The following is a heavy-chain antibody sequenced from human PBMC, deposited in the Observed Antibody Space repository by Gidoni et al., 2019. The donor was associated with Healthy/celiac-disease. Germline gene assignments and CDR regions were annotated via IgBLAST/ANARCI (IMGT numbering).Heavy chain of an antibody. J-gene: IGHJ4*02. CDR1: GYPFTSYD. CDR3: ARGKGRRYCTNGVCYSFDY. Sequence: QVQLVQSGAEVKKPGASVKVSCTASGYPFTSYDINWVRQATGQGLEWMGWMNPNSGNTGYAQKFQGRVTMTRNTSISTAYMELSSLRSEDTAVYYCARGKGRRYCTNGVCYSFDYWGQGTLVTVSS. CDR2: MNPNSGNT. V-gene: IGHV1-8*01. D-gene: IGHD2-8*01.